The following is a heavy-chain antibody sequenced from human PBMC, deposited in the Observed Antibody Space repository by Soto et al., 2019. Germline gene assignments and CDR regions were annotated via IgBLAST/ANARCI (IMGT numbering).Heavy chain of an antibody. D-gene: IGHD2-2*01. CDR2: IIPILGIA. CDR1: GGTFSSYT. V-gene: IGHV1-69*02. Sequence: QVQLVQSGAEVKKPGSSVKVSCKASGGTFSSYTISWVRQAPGQGLEWMGRIIPILGIANYAQKFQGRVTITADKSTSTAYMELSSLRSEDTAVYYCARVVTAARYNWFDPWGQGTLVTVSS. J-gene: IGHJ5*02. CDR3: ARVVTAARYNWFDP.